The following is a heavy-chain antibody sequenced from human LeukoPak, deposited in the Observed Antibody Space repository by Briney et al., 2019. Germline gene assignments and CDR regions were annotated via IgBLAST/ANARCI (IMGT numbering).Heavy chain of an antibody. CDR3: ASAIAVAGPTHYYYYGMDV. Sequence: PSETLSLTCAVYGGSFSGYYWNWIRQPPGKGLEWIGEINHSGSTNYNPSLKSRVTISVDTSKNQFSLKLSSVTAADTAVYYCASAIAVAGPTHYYYYGMDVWGQGTTVTVSS. D-gene: IGHD6-19*01. V-gene: IGHV4-34*01. CDR2: INHSGST. J-gene: IGHJ6*02. CDR1: GGSFSGYY.